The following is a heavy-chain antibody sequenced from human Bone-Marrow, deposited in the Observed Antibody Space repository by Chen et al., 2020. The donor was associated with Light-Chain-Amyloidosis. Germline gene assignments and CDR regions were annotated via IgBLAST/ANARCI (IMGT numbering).Heavy chain of an antibody. CDR3: ARSYSGYFDY. J-gene: IGHJ4*02. V-gene: IGHV4-61*02. CDR1: GGSIRSDNYY. Sequence: QVQLQESGTGLVKPSQTMSLTCTVSGGSIRSDNYYWSWIRQPAGKGLEWIGHIYISRNTNYNPSLKSRVTISLDTSKNQFSLNLSSVTAADTAVYYCARSYSGYFDYWGQGTQVTVSS. CDR2: IYISRNT. D-gene: IGHD5-12*01.